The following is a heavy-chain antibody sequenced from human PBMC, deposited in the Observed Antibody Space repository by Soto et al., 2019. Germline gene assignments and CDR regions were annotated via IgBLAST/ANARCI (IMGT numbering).Heavy chain of an antibody. CDR1: GGTFSSYA. V-gene: IGHV1-69*13. CDR3: ARSTDTAPNTTDY. D-gene: IGHD2-2*01. J-gene: IGHJ4*02. Sequence: SVKVSCKASGGTFSSYAISWVRQVPGQGPEWMGGVSPIFGTANYAQKFQGRVTITADESTSTAYMELSSLRSEDTAVYYFARSTDTAPNTTDYWGQGTLVTVS. CDR2: VSPIFGTA.